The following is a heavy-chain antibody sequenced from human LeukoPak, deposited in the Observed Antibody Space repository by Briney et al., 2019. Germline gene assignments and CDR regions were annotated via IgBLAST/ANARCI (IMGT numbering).Heavy chain of an antibody. J-gene: IGHJ4*02. D-gene: IGHD6-19*01. CDR2: IKSKTDGGTT. CDR3: TTEGSGWTYYFDY. V-gene: IGHV3-15*01. CDR1: GFTFSNAW. Sequence: GGSLRLSCAASGFTFSNAWMSWVRQAPGKGLEWVGRIKSKTDGGTTDYAAPVKGRFTISRDDSKNTLCLQMNSLKTEDTALYYCTTEGSGWTYYFDYWGQGTLVTVSS.